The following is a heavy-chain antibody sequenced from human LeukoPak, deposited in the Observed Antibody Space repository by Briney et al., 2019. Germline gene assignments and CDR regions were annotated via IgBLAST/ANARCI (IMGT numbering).Heavy chain of an antibody. CDR2: IYYSGNT. D-gene: IGHD3-3*01. CDR1: GGSISGYY. Sequence: SETPSLTCTVSGGSISGYYWNWIRQPPGKGLEWIGYIYYSGNTNYNPSLKSRVTISLDTSKNQFSLKLSSVTAADTAVYFCARQRTSGSASNLRVAQIDSWGQGTLVTVSS. CDR3: ARQRTSGSASNLRVAQIDS. J-gene: IGHJ4*02. V-gene: IGHV4-59*01.